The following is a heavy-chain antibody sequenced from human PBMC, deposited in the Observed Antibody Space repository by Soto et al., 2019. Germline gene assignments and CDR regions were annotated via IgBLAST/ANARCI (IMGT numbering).Heavy chain of an antibody. Sequence: GASVKVSCKTSGYTFTSYAIHWVRQAPGQGLEWLGWLNIGNGNTQYSPKLHDRVTLTRDTSASTAYMELSSLRSEDTAVYYCAREPLCGGRCYVHWFDLWGQGTLVTVSS. CDR3: AREPLCGGRCYVHWFDL. J-gene: IGHJ5*02. V-gene: IGHV1-3*04. CDR1: GYTFTSYA. CDR2: LNIGNGNT. D-gene: IGHD2-15*01.